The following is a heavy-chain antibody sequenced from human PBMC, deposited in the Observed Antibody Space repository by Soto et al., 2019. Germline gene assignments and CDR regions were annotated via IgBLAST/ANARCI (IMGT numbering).Heavy chain of an antibody. CDR1: GFSFSSYA. D-gene: IGHD3-10*01. V-gene: IGHV3-23*01. Sequence: GGSLRLSCAASGFSFSSYAMSWGRQAPGKGLEWVSCMSAGGGSTFHADSVKGRFTISRDNSKNTLYLQMNSLRAEDTAVYYCAKHYYRSGKDYFYGMDVRAQATSVPVSS. CDR3: AKHYYRSGKDYFYGMDV. CDR2: MSAGGGST. J-gene: IGHJ6*02.